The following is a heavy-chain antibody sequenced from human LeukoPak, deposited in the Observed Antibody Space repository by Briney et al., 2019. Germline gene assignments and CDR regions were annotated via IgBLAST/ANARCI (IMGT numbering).Heavy chain of an antibody. J-gene: IGHJ3*02. CDR2: IYYSGST. CDR3: ARFSVYAAFDI. V-gene: IGHV4-59*08. CDR1: GGSISSYY. Sequence: SETLSLTCTVSGGSISSYYWRWIRQPPGKGREWIGYIYYSGSTNYNPSLKSRVTISVDTSKNQFSLKLSSVTAADTAVYYCARFSVYAAFDIWGQGTMVTVSS. D-gene: IGHD5/OR15-5a*01.